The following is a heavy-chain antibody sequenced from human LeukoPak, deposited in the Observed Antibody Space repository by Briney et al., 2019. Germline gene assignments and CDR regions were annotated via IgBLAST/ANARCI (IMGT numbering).Heavy chain of an antibody. Sequence: LSLTCAVYGGSFSGYYWSWIRQPPGKGLEWVAFIWPDGSNKLYGDSVKGRFTISRDNSKNTVYLQMNSLRAEDTAVYYCARDYCRTTSCLESWGQGTLVTVSS. CDR1: GGSFSGYY. D-gene: IGHD2-2*01. V-gene: IGHV3-33*08. CDR2: IWPDGSNK. CDR3: ARDYCRTTSCLES. J-gene: IGHJ4*02.